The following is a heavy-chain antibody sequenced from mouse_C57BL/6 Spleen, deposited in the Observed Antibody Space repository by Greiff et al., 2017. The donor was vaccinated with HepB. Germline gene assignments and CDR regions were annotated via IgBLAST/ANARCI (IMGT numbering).Heavy chain of an antibody. D-gene: IGHD1-1*01. CDR2: IRSKSNNYAT. Sequence: EVQGVESGGGLVQPKGSLKLSCAASGFSFNTYAMNWVRQAPGKGLEWVARIRSKSNNYATYYADSVKDRFTISRDDSESMLYLQMNNLKTEDTAMYYWGRQEDGFIYGSSPFDYWGQGTTLTVSS. J-gene: IGHJ2*01. V-gene: IGHV10-1*01. CDR1: GFSFNTYA. CDR3: GRQEDGFIYGSSPFDY.